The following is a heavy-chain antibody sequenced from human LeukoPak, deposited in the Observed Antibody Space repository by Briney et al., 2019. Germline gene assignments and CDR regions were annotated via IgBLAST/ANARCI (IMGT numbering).Heavy chain of an antibody. CDR2: IIPIFGTA. Sequence: SVKVSCKASGGTFSSYAISWVRQAPGQGLEWMGGIIPIFGTANYAQKFQGRVTITTDESTGTAYMELSSLRSEDTAVYYCCCYYGSGSYYIFDYWGQGTLVTVSS. J-gene: IGHJ4*02. V-gene: IGHV1-69*05. CDR1: GGTFSSYA. D-gene: IGHD3-10*01. CDR3: CCYYGSGSYYIFDY.